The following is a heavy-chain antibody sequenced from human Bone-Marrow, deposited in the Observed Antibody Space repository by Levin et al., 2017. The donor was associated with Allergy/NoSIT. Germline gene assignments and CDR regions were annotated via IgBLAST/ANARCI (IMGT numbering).Heavy chain of an antibody. Sequence: PGGSLRLSCAASGFTFSSYAMHWVRQAPGKGLEYVSAISSNGGSTYYANSVKGRFTISRDNSKNTLYLQMGSLRAEDMAVYYCARVQGDGGFYDSSGYYHPSSAGMDVWGQGTTVTVSS. CDR3: ARVQGDGGFYDSSGYYHPSSAGMDV. CDR1: GFTFSSYA. CDR2: ISSNGGST. V-gene: IGHV3-64*01. D-gene: IGHD3-22*01. J-gene: IGHJ6*02.